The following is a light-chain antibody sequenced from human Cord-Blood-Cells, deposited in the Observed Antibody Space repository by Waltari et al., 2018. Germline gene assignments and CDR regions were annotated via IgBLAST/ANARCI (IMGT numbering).Light chain of an antibody. Sequence: EIVMTQSPATLSVSPGERATLSCRASQGVSSNLAWYPQKPGQAPRLLIYGASTRATGIPARFSGSGSGTEFTLTISSLQSEDFAVYYWQQYNNWPRTFGQGTKVEIK. V-gene: IGKV3-15*01. J-gene: IGKJ1*01. CDR1: QGVSSN. CDR3: QQYNNWPRT. CDR2: GAS.